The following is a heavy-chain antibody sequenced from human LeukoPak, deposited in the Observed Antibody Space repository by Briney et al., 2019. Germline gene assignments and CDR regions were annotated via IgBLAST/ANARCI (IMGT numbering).Heavy chain of an antibody. CDR3: ARFSGSGPPRYFDL. Sequence: KSSETLSLTCTVSGGSISSYYWSWIRQPPGKGLEWIGYIYYSGSTNYNPSLKSRVTISADTSKNQFSLKLSSVTAADTAVYYCARFSGSGPPRYFDLWGRGTLVTVSS. J-gene: IGHJ2*01. D-gene: IGHD2-15*01. CDR1: GGSISSYY. CDR2: IYYSGST. V-gene: IGHV4-59*01.